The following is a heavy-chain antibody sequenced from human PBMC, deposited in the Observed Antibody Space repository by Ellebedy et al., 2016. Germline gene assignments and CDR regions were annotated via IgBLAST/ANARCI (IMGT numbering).Heavy chain of an antibody. CDR2: IYYNGRT. CDR3: ANHGASTSPLG. D-gene: IGHD4/OR15-4a*01. CDR1: GDSISSSSYY. V-gene: IGHV4-39*01. J-gene: IGHJ1*01. Sequence: SETLSLXXSVSGDSISSSSYYWAWIRQPPGQGLEWIGMIYYNGRTYYNPSLKSRITISLDTSKNQFSLKLNFVTAADTAVYYCANHGASTSPLGWGQGTLVTVSS.